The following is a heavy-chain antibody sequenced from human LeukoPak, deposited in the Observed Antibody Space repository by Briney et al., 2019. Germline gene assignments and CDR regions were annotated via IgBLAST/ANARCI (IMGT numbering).Heavy chain of an antibody. V-gene: IGHV7-4-1*02. J-gene: IGHJ5*01. D-gene: IGHD3-16*02. CDR1: GYTFTNYA. CDR3: ARAYQRLGGLSFPDS. CDR2: INPNTGNP. Sequence: ASVKVSCKASGYTFTNYAMNWVRQAPGQGLEWMGWINPNTGNPMYAQGFTGRFVFSLDTSVTTTYLQINGLEAEDTAVYYCARAYQRLGGLSFPDSWGQGTLVTVSS.